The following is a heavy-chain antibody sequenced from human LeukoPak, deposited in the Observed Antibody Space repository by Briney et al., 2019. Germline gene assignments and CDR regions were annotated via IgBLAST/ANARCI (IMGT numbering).Heavy chain of an antibody. D-gene: IGHD2-15*01. CDR2: IYHSGST. CDR1: GYSISSGYH. V-gene: IGHV4-38-2*02. J-gene: IGHJ5*02. CDR3: ARLGKGYCSGGSCRGKNWFDP. Sequence: PSETLSLTCTVSGYSISSGYHWGWTRQPPGKGLEWIGSIYHSGSTYYNPSLKSRVTISVDTSKNQFSLKLSSVTAVDTAVYYCARLGKGYCSGGSCRGKNWFDPWGQGTLVTVSS.